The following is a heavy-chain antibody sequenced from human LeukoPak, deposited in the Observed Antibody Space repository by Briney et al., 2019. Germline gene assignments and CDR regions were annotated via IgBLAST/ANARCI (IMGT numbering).Heavy chain of an antibody. CDR1: GGSISSGSYY. CDR2: IYTSGST. Sequence: SQTLSLTCTVSGGSISSGSYYWSWIRQPAGKGLEWIGRIYTSGSTNYNPSLKSRVTISVDTSKNQFSLKPSSVTAADTAVYYCARESFYGDSDWGQGTLVTVSS. CDR3: ARESFYGDSD. D-gene: IGHD4-17*01. V-gene: IGHV4-61*02. J-gene: IGHJ4*02.